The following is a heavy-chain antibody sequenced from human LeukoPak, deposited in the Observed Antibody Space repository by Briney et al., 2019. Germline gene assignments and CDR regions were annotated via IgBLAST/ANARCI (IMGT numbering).Heavy chain of an antibody. CDR3: ARIGDPTISIAAAGEVADY. CDR1: GDSVSSNSAA. J-gene: IGHJ4*02. D-gene: IGHD6-13*01. Sequence: SHTLSLTCAISGDSVSSNSAAWNWIRQSPSRGLEWLGRTYYRSKWYNDYAVSVKSRITINPDTSKNQFSLQLNSVTPEDTAVYYCARIGDPTISIAAAGEVADYWGQGTLVTVSS. CDR2: TYYRSKWYN. V-gene: IGHV6-1*01.